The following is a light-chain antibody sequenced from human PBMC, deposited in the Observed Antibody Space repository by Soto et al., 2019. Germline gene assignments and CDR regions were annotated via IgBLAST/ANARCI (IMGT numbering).Light chain of an antibody. CDR3: QQYGSSPTWT. CDR2: DAS. CDR1: QTVMSSS. V-gene: IGKV3-20*01. J-gene: IGKJ1*01. Sequence: DIVKTQSPATLSVYPGERVTLSCRASQTVMSSSLAWFQQKPGQAPRLLIYDASNRATGIPDRFSGSGSGTDFTLTISRLEPEDFAVYFCQQYGSSPTWTFGQGTKV.